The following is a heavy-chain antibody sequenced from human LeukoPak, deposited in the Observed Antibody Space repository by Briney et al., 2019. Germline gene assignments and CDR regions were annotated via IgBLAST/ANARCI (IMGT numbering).Heavy chain of an antibody. J-gene: IGHJ4*02. CDR3: ARDSSMWFGEFRY. D-gene: IGHD3-10*01. V-gene: IGHV3-7*01. CDR2: IKQDGSEK. CDR1: GFTFSSYS. Sequence: GGSLRLSCAASGFTFSSYSMNWVRQAPGKGLEWVANIKQDGSEKYYVDSVKGRFTISRDNAKNSLYLQMNSLRAEDTAVYYCARDSSMWFGEFRYWGQGTLVTVSS.